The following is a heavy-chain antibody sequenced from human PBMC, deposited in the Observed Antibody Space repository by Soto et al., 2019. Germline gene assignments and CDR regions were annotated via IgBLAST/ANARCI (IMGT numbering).Heavy chain of an antibody. Sequence: PGGSLRLSCAASGFTFSSYAMHWVRQAPGKGLEWVAVISYDGSNKYYADSVKGRFTISRDNSKNTLYLQMNSLRAEDTAVYYCARDLVSTARRGLDSCLDYWGQGTLVTVSS. CDR2: ISYDGSNK. V-gene: IGHV3-30-3*01. J-gene: IGHJ4*02. CDR3: ARDLVSTARRGLDSCLDY. CDR1: GFTFSSYA. D-gene: IGHD5-12*01.